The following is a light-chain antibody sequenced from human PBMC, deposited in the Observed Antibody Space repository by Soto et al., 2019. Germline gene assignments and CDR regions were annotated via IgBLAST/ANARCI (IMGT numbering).Light chain of an antibody. CDR3: QQRSTWPLT. Sequence: EIVLTQSPGTLSLSPGERATLSCRASQSVSSSYLAWYQQKPGQAPRLLIYGASSRATGIPDKFGGSGSGTDFTLTISRLEPEDFAVYYCQQRSTWPLTFGGGTKVEIK. V-gene: IGKV3D-20*02. CDR1: QSVSSSY. J-gene: IGKJ4*01. CDR2: GAS.